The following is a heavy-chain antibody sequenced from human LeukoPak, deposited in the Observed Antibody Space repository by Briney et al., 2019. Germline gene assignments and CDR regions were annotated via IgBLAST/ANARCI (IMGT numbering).Heavy chain of an antibody. CDR1: GYNFTNYA. J-gene: IGHJ3*02. D-gene: IGHD3-16*01. CDR3: ARPANLYYASDAFDI. CDR2: ISGYTGNT. V-gene: IGHV1-18*01. Sequence: ASVKVSCKASGYNFTNYAINWVRQAPGQGLEWMGWISGYTGNTNYAQKFQGRVTMTANTSTNTASMELRSLRSDDTAVYYCARPANLYYASDAFDIWGQGTMVTVSS.